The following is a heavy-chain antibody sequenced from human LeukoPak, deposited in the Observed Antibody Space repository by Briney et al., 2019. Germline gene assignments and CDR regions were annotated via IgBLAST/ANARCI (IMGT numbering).Heavy chain of an antibody. J-gene: IGHJ5*02. CDR1: VGTFSSYA. CDR3: ARSPLLIAAAGGGWFDP. D-gene: IGHD6-13*01. CDR2: IIPIFGTA. V-gene: IGHV1-69*06. Sequence: SSVKVSCKASVGTFSSYAISWVRQAPGQGREWMGRIIPIFGTANYAQKFQGRVTITADKSTSTAYMELSSLRSEDTAVHYCARSPLLIAAAGGGWFDPWGQGTLVTVSS.